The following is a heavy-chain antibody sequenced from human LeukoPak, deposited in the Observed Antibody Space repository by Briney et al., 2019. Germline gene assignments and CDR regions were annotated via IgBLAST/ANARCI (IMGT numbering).Heavy chain of an antibody. J-gene: IGHJ4*02. CDR2: INSDGSIT. V-gene: IGHV3-74*01. D-gene: IGHD1-26*01. CDR1: GFTFSTSW. Sequence: PGGSLRLSCAASGFTFSTSWMHWVRQAPGRGLVWVSRINSDGSITTYADSMKGRFTISRDNAKNTLYLQMNSLRAEDTAVYYCARALGSPLDYWGQGTLVTVSS. CDR3: ARALGSPLDY.